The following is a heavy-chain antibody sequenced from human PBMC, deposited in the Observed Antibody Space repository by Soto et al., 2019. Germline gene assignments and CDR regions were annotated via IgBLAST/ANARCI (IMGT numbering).Heavy chain of an antibody. CDR1: VFVFSDFQ. V-gene: IGHV3-21*01. J-gene: IGHJ4*02. CDR2: ITGTSAFT. Sequence: GSLRLSCAASVFVFSDFQFNWVRQAPGGGLEWLSSITGTSAFTESPESIEGRFTISRDNPNKVLFLHMDNLRPEDTAVYYCARDNLAFQGAFDLWGQGTLVTVSS. CDR3: ARDNLAFQGAFDL. D-gene: IGHD3-16*01.